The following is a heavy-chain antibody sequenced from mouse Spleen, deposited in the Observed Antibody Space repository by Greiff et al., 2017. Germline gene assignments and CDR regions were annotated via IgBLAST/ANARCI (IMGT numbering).Heavy chain of an antibody. J-gene: IGHJ2*01. V-gene: IGHV14-3*02. CDR2: IDPANGNT. D-gene: IGHD1-1*01. CDR3: ARDGSGGY. Sequence: VHVKQSGAELVKPGASVKLSCTASGFNIKDTYMHWVKQRPEQGLEWIGRIDPANGNTKYDPKFQGKATITADTSSNTAYLQLSSLTSEDTAVYYCARDGSGGYWGQGTTLTVSS. CDR1: GFNIKDTY.